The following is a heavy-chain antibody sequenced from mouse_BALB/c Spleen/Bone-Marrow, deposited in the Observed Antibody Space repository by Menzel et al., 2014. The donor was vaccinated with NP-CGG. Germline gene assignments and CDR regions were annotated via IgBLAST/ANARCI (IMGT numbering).Heavy chain of an antibody. CDR1: GYSFTGYY. D-gene: IGHD2-14*01. V-gene: IGHV1-20*02. CDR2: INPFNGAT. J-gene: IGHJ4*01. Sequence: VQLQQPGPELVKTGASVKLSCKASGYSFTGYYMHWVKQSHVKSLEWIGRINPFNGATSYNQNFKVKTSLTVDMSSSRAYMELHSLASEDSAVYYCANNYRYEGAFDFWSEGTSVTISS. CDR3: ANNYRYEGAFDF.